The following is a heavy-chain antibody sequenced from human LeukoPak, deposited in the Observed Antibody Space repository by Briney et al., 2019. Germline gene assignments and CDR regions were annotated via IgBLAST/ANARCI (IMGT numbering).Heavy chain of an antibody. D-gene: IGHD3-16*01. V-gene: IGHV4-30-2*01. CDR3: ARGERAYGPGYFDY. Sequence: SETLSLTCTVSGGSISSGGYYWSWIRQPPGKGLEWIGYIYHSGSTYYNPSLKSRVTISVDRSKNQFSLKLSSVTAADTAVYYCARGERAYGPGYFDYWGQGTLVTVSS. CDR1: GGSISSGGYY. CDR2: IYHSGST. J-gene: IGHJ4*02.